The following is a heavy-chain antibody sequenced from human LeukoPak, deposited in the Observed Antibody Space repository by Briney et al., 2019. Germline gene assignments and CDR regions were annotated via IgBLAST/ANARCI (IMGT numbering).Heavy chain of an antibody. CDR3: ARDRNEAGMDV. CDR2: INHSGST. CDR1: GGSISSSRYY. Sequence: PSEILSLTCTVSGGSISSSRYYWGWIRQPPGKGLEWIGEINHSGSTNYNPSLKSRVTISVDTSKNQFSLKLSSVTAADTAVYYCARDRNEAGMDVWGQGTTVTVSS. J-gene: IGHJ6*02. D-gene: IGHD1-14*01. V-gene: IGHV4-39*07.